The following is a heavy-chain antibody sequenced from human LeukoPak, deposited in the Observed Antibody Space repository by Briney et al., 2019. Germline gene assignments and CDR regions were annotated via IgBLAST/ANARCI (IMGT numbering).Heavy chain of an antibody. CDR1: GGSFSGYY. V-gene: IGHV4-34*01. Sequence: SETLSLTCAVYGGSFSGYYWSWIRQPPGKGLEWIGEINHSGSTNYNPSLKSRVTISVDTSKSQFSLKLSSVTAADTAVYYCARGHRGRFRVPFDYWGQGALVTVSS. CDR3: ARGHRGRFRVPFDY. CDR2: INHSGST. J-gene: IGHJ4*02. D-gene: IGHD3-10*01.